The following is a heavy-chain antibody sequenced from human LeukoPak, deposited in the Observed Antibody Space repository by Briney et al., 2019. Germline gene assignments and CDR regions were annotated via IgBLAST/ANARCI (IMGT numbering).Heavy chain of an antibody. CDR2: IYYSGST. D-gene: IGHD4-17*01. J-gene: IGHJ5*02. Sequence: SETLSLTCTVSGGSISSSSYYWGWIRQPPGKGLEWIGSIYYSGSTYYNPSLKSRVTISVDTSKNQFSLKLSSVTAADTAVYYCARVHGDFYNWFDPWGQGTLVTVSS. V-gene: IGHV4-39*07. CDR3: ARVHGDFYNWFDP. CDR1: GGSISSSSYY.